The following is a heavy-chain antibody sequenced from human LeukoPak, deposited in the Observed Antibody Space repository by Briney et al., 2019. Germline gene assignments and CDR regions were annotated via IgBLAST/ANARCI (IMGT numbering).Heavy chain of an antibody. V-gene: IGHV3-73*01. CDR3: TREYCSNTSCYNY. CDR2: IRSKANSYAT. D-gene: IGHD2-2*02. Sequence: GGSLRLSCAASGFTFSGSAMHWVRQASGKGLEWVGRIRSKANSYATAYAASVKGRFTISRDDSRNTAYLQMNSLKTEDTAVYYCTREYCSNTSCYNYWGQGTLVTVSS. CDR1: GFTFSGSA. J-gene: IGHJ4*02.